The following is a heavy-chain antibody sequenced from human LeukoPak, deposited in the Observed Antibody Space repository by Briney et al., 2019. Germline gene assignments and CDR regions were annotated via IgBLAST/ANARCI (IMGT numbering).Heavy chain of an antibody. D-gene: IGHD6-13*01. CDR1: GYTFTTYG. CDR2: INPYNGNT. Sequence: ASVKVSCKASGYTFTTYGITWVRQAPGQGLEWMGWINPYNGNTNSAQKLQGRVTMTTEKSTSTAYMELRTLRSDDTAVYFCARGARSSSPDYWGRGTLVTVSS. V-gene: IGHV1-18*01. CDR3: ARGARSSSPDY. J-gene: IGHJ4*02.